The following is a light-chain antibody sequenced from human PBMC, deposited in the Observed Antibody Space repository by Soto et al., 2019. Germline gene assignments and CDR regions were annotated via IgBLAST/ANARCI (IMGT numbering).Light chain of an antibody. Sequence: EIVLTQSPATLSLSPGESATLSCRASQSVSSYLAWYQQKPCQAPRLLIYEASNRATGIPARFSGSGSGTDFTLTISSLEPEDFAVYYCQQRRAFGQGTKVEI. CDR2: EAS. J-gene: IGKJ1*01. CDR3: QQRRA. CDR1: QSVSSY. V-gene: IGKV3-11*01.